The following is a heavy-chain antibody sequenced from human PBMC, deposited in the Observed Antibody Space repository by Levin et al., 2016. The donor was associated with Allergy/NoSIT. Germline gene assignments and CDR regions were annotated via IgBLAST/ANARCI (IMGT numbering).Heavy chain of an antibody. Sequence: WIRQPPGKGLEWVGRIKSKIDGGTADYAASVKGRFSISRDDSKNTLYLQMNSLKTEDTAVYFCAIPMMVTAMDSWGQGTLVTVSS. D-gene: IGHD2-21*02. V-gene: IGHV3-15*01. CDR3: AIPMMVTAMDS. CDR2: IKSKIDGGTA. J-gene: IGHJ4*02.